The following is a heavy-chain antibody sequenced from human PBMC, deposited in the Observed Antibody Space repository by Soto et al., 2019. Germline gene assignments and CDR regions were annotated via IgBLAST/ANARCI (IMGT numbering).Heavy chain of an antibody. CDR1: GGSISSGGYY. V-gene: IGHV4-31*01. J-gene: IGHJ3*01. CDR3: ARYFMVRGVMSAFDL. D-gene: IGHD3-10*01. CDR2: IYYIGST. Sequence: QVQLQESGPGLVKPSQTLSLTCTVSGGSISSGGYYWSWIRQHPGKGLGWIGYIYYIGSTSDTPSLKSPVTISVDTSKTQFSLKLSSVTASDTAVYYCARYFMVRGVMSAFDLWGQGTMVTVSS.